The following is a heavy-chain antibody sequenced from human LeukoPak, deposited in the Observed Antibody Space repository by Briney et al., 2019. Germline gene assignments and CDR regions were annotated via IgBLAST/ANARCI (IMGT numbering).Heavy chain of an antibody. CDR3: AADRERDPSVYYLV. J-gene: IGHJ4*02. CDR2: INGRGIT. Sequence: PGGSLRLSCTASGFTFSSYTMSWVRQAPGEGLEWLSAINGRGITYYAGSVKGRFTISRDNSENTLYLQMNSLRAEDSAVYYCAADRERDPSVYYLVGGQGTLITVSS. CDR1: GFTFSSYT. D-gene: IGHD3-22*01. V-gene: IGHV3-23*01.